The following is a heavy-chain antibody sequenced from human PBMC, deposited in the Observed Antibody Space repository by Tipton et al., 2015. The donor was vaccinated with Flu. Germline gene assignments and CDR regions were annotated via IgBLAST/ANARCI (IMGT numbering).Heavy chain of an antibody. J-gene: IGHJ5*01. V-gene: IGHV4-38-2*01. CDR2: IHTSAGT. CDR1: GDSLGSSYY. CDR3: ARRDFSNYVSEPRNWFDS. D-gene: IGHD4-11*01. Sequence: TLSLTCSVSGDSLGSSYYWAWNRQPPGRGLEWIGNIHTSAGTYYNPSLKSRVTISVDRSKNQFSLRLATVTAADTAVYFCARRDFSNYVSEPRNWFDSWGQGTLVTVSS.